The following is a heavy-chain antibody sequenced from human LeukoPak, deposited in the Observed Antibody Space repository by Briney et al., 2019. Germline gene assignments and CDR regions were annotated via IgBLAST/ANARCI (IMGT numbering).Heavy chain of an antibody. V-gene: IGHV3-21*01. J-gene: IGHJ4*02. D-gene: IGHD6-13*01. CDR2: ISSSSRYI. CDR1: GFTFSSYS. Sequence: GGSLRLSCAASGFTFSSYSMNWVRQAPGKGLEGGSFISSSSRYIYYADSVKGRFTISRDNAKNSLYLQMSSLRAEDTAVYYCARRIAAAEFWGIDYWGQGTLVTVSS. CDR3: ARRIAAAEFWGIDY.